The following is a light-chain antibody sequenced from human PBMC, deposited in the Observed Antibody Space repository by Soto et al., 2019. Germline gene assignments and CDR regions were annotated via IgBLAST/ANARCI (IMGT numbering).Light chain of an antibody. CDR3: QQELRPPLT. CDR1: QGISNY. V-gene: IGKV1-27*01. J-gene: IGKJ3*01. CDR2: AAS. Sequence: DIQMTQSPSSLSGSAGDRGTITCPASQGISNYVAWYQQQPGKVTKLLIYAASTLQRGVPSRVSASVSGTDVTLTISSLQPEDFATDYGQQELRPPLTFGPGTKVDLK.